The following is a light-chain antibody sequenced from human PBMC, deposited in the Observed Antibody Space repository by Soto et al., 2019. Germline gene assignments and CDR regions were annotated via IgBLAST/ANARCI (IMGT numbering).Light chain of an antibody. CDR3: CSYTDSRTHI. CDR2: EVS. V-gene: IGLV2-14*01. J-gene: IGLJ1*01. Sequence: QSALTQPRSVSGSPGQSVTISCTGTSNDVGGYNYVSWYQQHPGKAPKLIIFEVSYRPSGISNRFSASKSGDTASLTISGLQADDEADYYCCSYTDSRTHIFGSGTKVTVL. CDR1: SNDVGGYNY.